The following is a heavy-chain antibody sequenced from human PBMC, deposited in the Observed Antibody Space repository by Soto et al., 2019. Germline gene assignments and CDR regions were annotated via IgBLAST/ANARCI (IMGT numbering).Heavy chain of an antibody. CDR3: ARDDTTGLLDF. Sequence: QVQLQESGPGLVRPAETLSLTCSVSTDSMRTYCWTWIRQSPRKGLERIGHVYHTGRTKYNPSLESRVTISLDMSKKQFSLQLTSVTAADTAVYYCARDDTTGLLDFWGQGTLVTVSS. V-gene: IGHV4-59*01. D-gene: IGHD4-17*01. CDR2: VYHTGRT. J-gene: IGHJ4*02. CDR1: TDSMRTYC.